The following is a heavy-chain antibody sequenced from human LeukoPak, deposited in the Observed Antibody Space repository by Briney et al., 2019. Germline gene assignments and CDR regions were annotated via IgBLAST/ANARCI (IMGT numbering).Heavy chain of an antibody. CDR3: AREMEDKSLVWFGELKKYYYYYMDV. V-gene: IGHV4-39*07. J-gene: IGHJ6*03. D-gene: IGHD3-10*01. Sequence: SETLSLTCTVSGGSISSNSCYWGWIRQPPGKGLEWIGSMYYSGSTYYNPSLKSRVTISVDTSKNQVSLKLSSVTAADTAVYYCAREMEDKSLVWFGELKKYYYYYMDVWGKGTTVTISS. CDR1: GGSISSNSCY. CDR2: MYYSGST.